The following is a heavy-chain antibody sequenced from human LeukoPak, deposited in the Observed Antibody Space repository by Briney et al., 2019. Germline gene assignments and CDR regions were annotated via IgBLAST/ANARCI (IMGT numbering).Heavy chain of an antibody. J-gene: IGHJ6*02. CDR3: ARDRVAGSNYYYYGMDV. D-gene: IGHD6-19*01. Sequence: GASVKVSCKASGYPFTSYYIHWVRQAPGQGLEWMGVINPSGGSTTYAQKFHGRVTMTRVTSTSTVYMELSSLRSEDTAVYYCARDRVAGSNYYYYGMDVWGQGTTVTVSS. CDR2: INPSGGST. CDR1: GYPFTSYY. V-gene: IGHV1-46*01.